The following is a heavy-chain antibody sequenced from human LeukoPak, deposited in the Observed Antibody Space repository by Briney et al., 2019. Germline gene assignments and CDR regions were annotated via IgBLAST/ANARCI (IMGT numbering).Heavy chain of an antibody. CDR2: IYSGGGT. Sequence: GGSLRLSCAASGFTVSSNYMSWVRQAPGKGLEWVSVIYSGGGTYYADSVKGRFTVSRDNSKNTLYLQMNSLRAEDTAVYYCARDWSWSGYYKGLAVDYWGQGTLVTVSS. V-gene: IGHV3-66*02. J-gene: IGHJ4*02. D-gene: IGHD3-3*01. CDR1: GFTVSSNY. CDR3: ARDWSWSGYYKGLAVDY.